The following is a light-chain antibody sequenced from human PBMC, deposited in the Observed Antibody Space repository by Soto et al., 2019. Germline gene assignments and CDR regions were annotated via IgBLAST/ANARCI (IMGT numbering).Light chain of an antibody. J-gene: IGLJ1*01. CDR3: QSYDSSLSGSGV. CDR1: SSNIGAGYD. Sequence: QSVLTQPPSVSGAPGQRVTISCTGSSSNIGAGYDVHWYQQLPGTAPKLLIYANTNQPSGVPDRFSGSQSGTSASLAITGLQAEDEADYYCQSYDSSLSGSGVFGTGTKVTVL. V-gene: IGLV1-40*01. CDR2: ANT.